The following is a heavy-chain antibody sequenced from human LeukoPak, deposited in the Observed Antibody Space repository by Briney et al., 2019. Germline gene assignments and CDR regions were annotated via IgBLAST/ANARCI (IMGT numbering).Heavy chain of an antibody. CDR1: GFTFSTYS. V-gene: IGHV3-21*01. Sequence: PGGSLKLSCAASGFTFSTYSMNWVRQAPGKGLEWVSSISSSSSSMYYADSVKGRITISRDNAKNSLYPQMNNLRAEDTAVYYCAREGGEGLLWFGDVWGQGTTVTVSS. CDR3: AREGGEGLLWFGDV. D-gene: IGHD3-10*01. J-gene: IGHJ6*02. CDR2: ISSSSSSM.